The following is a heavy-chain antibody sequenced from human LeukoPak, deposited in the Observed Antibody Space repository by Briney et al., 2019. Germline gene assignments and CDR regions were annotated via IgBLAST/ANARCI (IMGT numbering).Heavy chain of an antibody. V-gene: IGHV3-30*18. CDR2: ISYDGSNK. J-gene: IGHJ4*02. D-gene: IGHD4-17*01. CDR3: AKDYAVTEYY. Sequence: GGSLRLSCAASGFTFSSYGMYWVRQAPGKGLEWVAVISYDGSNKYYADSVKGRFTISRDNSKNTLYLQMNSLRAEDTAVYYCAKDYAVTEYYWGQGTLVTVSS. CDR1: GFTFSSYG.